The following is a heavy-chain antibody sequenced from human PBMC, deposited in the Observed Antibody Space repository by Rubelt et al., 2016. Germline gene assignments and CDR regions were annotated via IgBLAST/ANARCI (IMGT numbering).Heavy chain of an antibody. J-gene: IGHJ4*02. CDR3: ARGKEGLGVTMMDY. CDR2: INHSGST. D-gene: IGHD3-22*01. Sequence: QVQLQQWGAGLLKPSETLSLTCAVYGGSFSGHYWSWIRQPPGKGLEWIGEINHSGSTNYNPSLKSRVTIAVDTSKNQFSLKLSSVTAADTAVYYCARGKEGLGVTMMDYWGQGTLVTVSS. V-gene: IGHV4-34*01. CDR1: GGSFSGHY.